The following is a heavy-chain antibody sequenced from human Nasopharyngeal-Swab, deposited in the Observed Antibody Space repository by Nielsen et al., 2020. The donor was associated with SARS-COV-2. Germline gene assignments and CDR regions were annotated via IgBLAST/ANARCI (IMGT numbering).Heavy chain of an antibody. D-gene: IGHD1-14*01. J-gene: IGHJ4*02. CDR2: INPSGGST. CDR3: ARETTDSTFDY. Sequence: ASVKVSCKASGYTFTNYYMHWVRQTPGQGLEWMGIINPSGGSTSYAQKFQGRVTMTRDTSTSTVYMELSSLRSEDTAVYYCARETTDSTFDYWGQGTLVTVSS. CDR1: GYTFTNYY. V-gene: IGHV1-46*01.